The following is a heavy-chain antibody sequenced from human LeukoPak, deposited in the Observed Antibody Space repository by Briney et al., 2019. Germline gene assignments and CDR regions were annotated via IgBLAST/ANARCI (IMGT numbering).Heavy chain of an antibody. D-gene: IGHD3-3*01. J-gene: IGHJ6*03. CDR2: IYTSGST. Sequence: SETLSLTCTVSGGSISSGSYYWSWIRQPAGKGLEWIGRIYTSGSTNYNPSLKSRVTISVDTSKNQFSLKLSSVTAADTAVYYCARTICDFRKYYYYYYMDVWGKGTTVTVSS. V-gene: IGHV4-61*02. CDR1: GGSISSGSYY. CDR3: ARTICDFRKYYYYYYMDV.